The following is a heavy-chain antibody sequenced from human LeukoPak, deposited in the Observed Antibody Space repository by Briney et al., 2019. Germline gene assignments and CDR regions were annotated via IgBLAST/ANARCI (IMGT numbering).Heavy chain of an antibody. J-gene: IGHJ4*02. D-gene: IGHD3-10*01. V-gene: IGHV3-7*01. CDR2: IKQDGGEK. Sequence: PGGSLRLSCAASGFTFSSYAMSWVRQAPGKGLEWVANIKQDGGEKYYVDSVKGRFTISRDNAKNSLYLQMSSLRAEDTAVYYCGRADQKWFGESMVDYWGQGTLVTVSS. CDR1: GFTFSSYA. CDR3: GRADQKWFGESMVDY.